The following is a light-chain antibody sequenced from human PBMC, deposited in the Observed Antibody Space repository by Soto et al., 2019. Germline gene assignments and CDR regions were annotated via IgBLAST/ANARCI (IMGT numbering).Light chain of an antibody. J-gene: IGKJ3*01. CDR3: QQYYNWPSFT. V-gene: IGKV3D-15*01. Sequence: ERVLMQSPATLSVSPWERATLSCRASQSVGIGLTWYQQKPGQAPRFLICGAAARVTGIPVNFRGSGSGSEFTLTISSLQSEDVAVYYSQQYYNWPSFTFGPGTKVDIK. CDR2: GAA. CDR1: QSVGIG.